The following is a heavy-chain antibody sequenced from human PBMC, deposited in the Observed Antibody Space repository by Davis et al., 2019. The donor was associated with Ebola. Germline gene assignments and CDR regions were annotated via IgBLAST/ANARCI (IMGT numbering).Heavy chain of an antibody. CDR1: GFTVSSNY. V-gene: IGHV3-66*02. J-gene: IGHJ4*02. CDR2: IYSGGST. Sequence: GESLKISCAPSGFTVSSNYMSWVRQAPGKGLEWVSVIYSGGSTYYADSVKGRFTISRDNSKNTLYLQMNSLRAEGTAGYYCARDPGTEFDYWGQGTLVTVSS. CDR3: ARDPGTEFDY.